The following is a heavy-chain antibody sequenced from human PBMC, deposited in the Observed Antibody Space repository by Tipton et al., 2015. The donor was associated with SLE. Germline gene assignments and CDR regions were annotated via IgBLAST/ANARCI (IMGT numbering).Heavy chain of an antibody. V-gene: IGHV1-8*02. CDR1: GYTFTSYY. D-gene: IGHD5/OR15-5a*01. Sequence: QLVQSGAEVKKPGASVKVSCKASGYTFTSYYMHWVRQAPGQGLEWMGWMNPNSGNTGYAQKFQGRVTMTRNTSISTAYMELSSLRSEDTAVYYCARGTYSVGNWFDPWGQGTLVTVSS. J-gene: IGHJ5*02. CDR2: MNPNSGNT. CDR3: ARGTYSVGNWFDP.